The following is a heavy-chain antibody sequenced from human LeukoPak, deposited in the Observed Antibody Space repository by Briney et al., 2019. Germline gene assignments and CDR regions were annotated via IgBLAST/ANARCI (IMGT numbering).Heavy chain of an antibody. V-gene: IGHV3-30*18. CDR3: AKVGPIVGIMWPTLDY. CDR1: GVTLSPYG. D-gene: IGHD3-22*01. Sequence: GGSLRLSCAASGVTLSPYGMHWVRQAPGKGLEWVAAIASNGGSEYYADSVKGRFTISRDNSKNTLFLQMNSLRPDDTAVYYCAKVGPIVGIMWPTLDYWGQGTLVTVSS. CDR2: IASNGGSE. J-gene: IGHJ4*02.